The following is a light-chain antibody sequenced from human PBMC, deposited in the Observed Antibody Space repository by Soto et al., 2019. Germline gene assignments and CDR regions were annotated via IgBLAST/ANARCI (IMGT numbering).Light chain of an antibody. J-gene: IGLJ1*01. CDR2: EVS. Sequence: QSALTQPASASGSPGHSVTISCTGTSSDVGGYDFVSWYQQQSGKAPKLIFYEVSRRPSGVPHRFSGSKSGVTASLTVSGQQADDDADYYCGYYAGINNVIFGAGTKLTVL. CDR1: SSDVGGYDF. V-gene: IGLV2-8*01. CDR3: GYYAGINNVI.